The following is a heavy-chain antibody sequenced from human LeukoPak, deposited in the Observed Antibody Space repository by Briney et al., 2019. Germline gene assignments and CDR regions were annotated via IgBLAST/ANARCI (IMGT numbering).Heavy chain of an antibody. CDR3: ASYYYDSSGYEQIDY. Sequence: SVKGSCKASGGTFSSYAISWVRQAPGQGLEWMGGIIPIFGTANYAQKIQGRVTITTDESTSTAYMELSSLRSEDTAVYYCASYYYDSSGYEQIDYWGQGTLVTVSS. D-gene: IGHD3-22*01. J-gene: IGHJ4*02. CDR1: GGTFSSYA. CDR2: IIPIFGTA. V-gene: IGHV1-69*05.